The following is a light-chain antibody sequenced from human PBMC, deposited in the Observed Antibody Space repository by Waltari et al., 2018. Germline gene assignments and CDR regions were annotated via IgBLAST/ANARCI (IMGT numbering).Light chain of an antibody. V-gene: IGKV3-11*01. J-gene: IGKJ1*01. CDR1: QSVSSY. CDR3: QHRGDWPPTWT. CDR2: GAS. Sequence: ELVLTQSPATLSLSPGERATLSCRASQSVSSYLAWYQQQPGQAPRHLIYGASNTATGIPARFSGSGSGTDFTLTISSLEPEDFAVYYCQHRGDWPPTWTFGQGTKVEIK.